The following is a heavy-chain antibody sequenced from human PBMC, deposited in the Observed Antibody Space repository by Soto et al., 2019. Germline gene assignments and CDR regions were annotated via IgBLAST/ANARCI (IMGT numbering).Heavy chain of an antibody. CDR3: AKGGVSHYGDYVYDY. CDR1: GFTFSRYA. J-gene: IGHJ4*02. CDR2: ISGSGGST. V-gene: IGHV3-23*01. Sequence: PGGSLRLSCAASGFTFSRYAMSRVRQAPAKGLEWVSAISGSGGSTYYAEPVKGRFTISRDNSKNTLYLQMNSLRAEDTAVYYCAKGGVSHYGDYVYDYWGQGTLVPVSS. D-gene: IGHD4-17*01.